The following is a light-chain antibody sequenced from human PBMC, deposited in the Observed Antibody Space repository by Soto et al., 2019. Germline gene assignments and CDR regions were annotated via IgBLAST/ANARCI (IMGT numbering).Light chain of an antibody. CDR3: QQHGTSPVA. CDR2: GAS. Sequence: EIVMTQSPDTLSLSPAERATLSCRASQTVIHNHLAWHQQKPGQTPRLLVYGASSRATGIPDRFSGSGSGTEFTLTISRLEPEDFAVYYCQQHGTSPVAFGQGTRLEIK. V-gene: IGKV3-20*01. J-gene: IGKJ5*01. CDR1: QTVIHNH.